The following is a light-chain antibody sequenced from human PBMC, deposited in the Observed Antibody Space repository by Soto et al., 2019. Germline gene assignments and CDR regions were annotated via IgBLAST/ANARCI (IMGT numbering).Light chain of an antibody. CDR3: QQRYSWPRT. Sequence: EIVLTQSPATLSLSPGERATLSCRASQSVSSYLAWYQQKPGQAPRLLIYHTSNRATGIPARFSGSGSGTEFTLSISSLEPEDFAVYYCQQRYSWPRTFGQGTKLEIK. CDR1: QSVSSY. CDR2: HTS. V-gene: IGKV3-11*01. J-gene: IGKJ2*01.